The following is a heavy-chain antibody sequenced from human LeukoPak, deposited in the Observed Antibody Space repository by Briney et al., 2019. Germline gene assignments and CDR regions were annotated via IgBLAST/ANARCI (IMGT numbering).Heavy chain of an antibody. CDR1: EYTFTSYY. Sequence: ASVKVPCKASEYTFTSYYMHWVRQAPGQGLEWMGIINPSGGSTSYAQKFQGRVTMTRDTSTYTVYMELSSLRSEDTAVYYCARGGGGVAGQLSPDYWGQGTLVTVSP. V-gene: IGHV1-46*01. D-gene: IGHD6-19*01. CDR3: ARGGGGVAGQLSPDY. CDR2: INPSGGST. J-gene: IGHJ4*02.